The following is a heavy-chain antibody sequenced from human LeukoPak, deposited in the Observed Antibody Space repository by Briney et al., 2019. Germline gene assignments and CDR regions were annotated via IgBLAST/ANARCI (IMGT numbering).Heavy chain of an antibody. CDR1: GYTFTSYD. J-gene: IGHJ4*02. V-gene: IGHV1-8*03. CDR2: MNPNSGNT. Sequence: ASVKVSCKASGYTFTSYDINWVRQATGQRLEWMGWMNPNSGNTGYAQKLQGRVTITRNNSISTAYMDLSSLTSDDTAVYYCARAYSSGWFDFDYWGQGTLVTVSS. D-gene: IGHD6-19*01. CDR3: ARAYSSGWFDFDY.